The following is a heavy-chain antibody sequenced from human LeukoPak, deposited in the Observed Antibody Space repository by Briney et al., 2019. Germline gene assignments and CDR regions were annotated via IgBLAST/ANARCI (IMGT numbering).Heavy chain of an antibody. V-gene: IGHV1-3*01. CDR1: GYTFTSYA. J-gene: IGHJ4*02. CDR2: INAGNGNT. CDR3: ARAPKTTVTPYYFDY. D-gene: IGHD4-17*01. Sequence: ASVKVSCKASGYTFTSYAMHWARQAPGLRLEWMGWINAGNGNTKYSQKFQGGVTITRDTSASTAYMELSSLRSEDTAVYYCARAPKTTVTPYYFDYWGQGTLVTVSS.